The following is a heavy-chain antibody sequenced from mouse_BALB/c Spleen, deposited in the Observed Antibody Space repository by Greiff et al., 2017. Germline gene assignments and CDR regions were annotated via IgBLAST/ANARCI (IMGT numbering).Heavy chain of an antibody. Sequence: EVKLMESGGGLVQPGGSLRLSCATSGFTFTDYYMSWVRQPPGKALEWLGFIRNKANGYTTEYSASVKGRFTISRDNSQSILYLQMNTLRAEDSATYYCARDIGLRLGYYAMDYWGQGTSVTVSS. J-gene: IGHJ4*01. CDR3: ARDIGLRLGYYAMDY. CDR2: IRNKANGYTT. CDR1: GFTFTDYY. D-gene: IGHD1-2*01. V-gene: IGHV7-3*02.